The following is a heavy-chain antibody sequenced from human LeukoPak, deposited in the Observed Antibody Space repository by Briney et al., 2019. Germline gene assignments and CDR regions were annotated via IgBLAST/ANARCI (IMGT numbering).Heavy chain of an antibody. D-gene: IGHD1-26*01. CDR1: GFSINTYT. J-gene: IGHJ4*02. V-gene: IGHV3-23*01. CDR2: IRNSDGMT. Sequence: GGSLRLSCDASGFSINTYTMYWVRQAPGQGLEWVSGIRNSDGMTYYADSVRGRFTISRDNSKNTLYLQMNSLRAEDTAVYYCAKDRGWELLYLDYWGQGTLVTVSS. CDR3: AKDRGWELLYLDY.